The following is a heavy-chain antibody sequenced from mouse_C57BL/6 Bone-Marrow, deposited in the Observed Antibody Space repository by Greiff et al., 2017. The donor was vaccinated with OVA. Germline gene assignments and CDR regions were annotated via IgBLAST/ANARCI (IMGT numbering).Heavy chain of an antibody. CDR1: GFNIKDDY. D-gene: IGHD1-1*01. CDR2: IDPENGDT. J-gene: IGHJ3*01. Sequence: EVQLQQSGAELVRPGASVKLSCTASGFNIKDDYMHWVKQRPEQGLEWIGWIDPENGDTEYASKFQGKATITADTSSNTAYLQLSSLTSEDTAVYYGTTSITTRAWFAYWGQGTLVTVSA. CDR3: TTSITTRAWFAY. V-gene: IGHV14-4*01.